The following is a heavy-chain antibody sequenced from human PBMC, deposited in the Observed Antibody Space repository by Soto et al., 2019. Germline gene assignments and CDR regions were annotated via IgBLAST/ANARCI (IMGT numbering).Heavy chain of an antibody. Sequence: QGQLVQSGPEVKKPGASVKVSCKASGYTFTRYGISWVRQAPGQGLEWMGWISGYNGDTNYAQKVQGRVTMTIDTSTSTAYMELRSLTSDDTAIYYCAKTGQLPYYYYGMDVWGQGTTVTVSS. CDR3: AKTGQLPYYYYGMDV. V-gene: IGHV1-18*01. CDR1: GYTFTRYG. D-gene: IGHD7-27*01. J-gene: IGHJ6*02. CDR2: ISGYNGDT.